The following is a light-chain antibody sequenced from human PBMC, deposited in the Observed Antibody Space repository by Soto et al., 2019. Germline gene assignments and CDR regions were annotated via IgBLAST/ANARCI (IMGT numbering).Light chain of an antibody. CDR3: QQSHSTPPT. J-gene: IGKJ2*01. V-gene: IGKV1-39*01. CDR2: EAS. CDR1: HNIVTY. Sequence: DIHMAQSPPSLSASVGDRVTITCRASHNIVTYLNWYQQKAGKAPSLLIYEASHLQSGVPFRLFVSGSGTDFTLTIDNLQHEDSATYYCQQSHSTPPTFGRGTKLEIK.